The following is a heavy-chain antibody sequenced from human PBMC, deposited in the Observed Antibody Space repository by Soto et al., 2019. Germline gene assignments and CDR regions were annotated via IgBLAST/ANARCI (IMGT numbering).Heavy chain of an antibody. CDR1: GFTFSSYA. CDR3: AKDRAKQLGSYVY. CDR2: IGGSGGST. D-gene: IGHD6-6*01. Sequence: GGSLRLSCAASGFTFSSYAMSWVRQAPGKGLEWVSAIGGSGGSTYYADSVKGRFTISRDNSKNTLYLQMNSLRAEDTAVYYCAKDRAKQLGSYVYWGQGTLVTVSS. V-gene: IGHV3-23*01. J-gene: IGHJ4*02.